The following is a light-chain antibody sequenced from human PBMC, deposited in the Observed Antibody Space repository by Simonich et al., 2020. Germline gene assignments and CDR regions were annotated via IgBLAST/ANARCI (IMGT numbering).Light chain of an antibody. CDR2: KAS. J-gene: IGKJ2*01. Sequence: IRMTQSPSSLSASTGDRVTITCRASQSISSWLAWYQQKPGKAPKLLIYKASSLESGVPSRFSGSGSGTEFTLTISSLQPDDFATYYCQQYNSYHTFGQGTKLEIK. CDR3: QQYNSYHT. CDR1: QSISSW. V-gene: IGKV1-5*03.